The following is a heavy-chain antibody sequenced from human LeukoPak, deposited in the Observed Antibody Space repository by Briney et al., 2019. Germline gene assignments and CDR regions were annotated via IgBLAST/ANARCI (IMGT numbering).Heavy chain of an antibody. CDR1: GGSISSYY. V-gene: IGHV4-59*01. Sequence: SETLSLTCTVSGGSISSYYWSWIRQLPGKGLEWIGYIYYSGSTSYSPSLKSRVTISADTSQNQFSLKLSSVTAADTAVYYCAREGYYGSGSYLGWGQGTLVTVSS. D-gene: IGHD3-10*01. CDR2: IYYSGST. CDR3: AREGYYGSGSYLG. J-gene: IGHJ4*02.